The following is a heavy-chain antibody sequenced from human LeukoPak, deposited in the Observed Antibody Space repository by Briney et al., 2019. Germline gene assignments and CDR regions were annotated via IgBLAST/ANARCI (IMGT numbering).Heavy chain of an antibody. V-gene: IGHV5-51*01. Sequence: GESLKISCKDSRYSFTNYWIGWVRQMPGKGLEWMGIIYPGDSNTTYSPSFQGQVTISADKSTSTAYLQWSSLKASDTAIYYCAKRPGRHAPWVSWGQGTLVTVSS. D-gene: IGHD1-1*01. CDR3: AKRPGRHAPWVS. J-gene: IGHJ5*02. CDR2: IYPGDSNT. CDR1: RYSFTNYW.